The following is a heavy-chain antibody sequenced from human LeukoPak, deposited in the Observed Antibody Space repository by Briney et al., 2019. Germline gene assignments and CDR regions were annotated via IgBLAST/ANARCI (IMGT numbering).Heavy chain of an antibody. CDR1: GFTVSSYY. J-gene: IGHJ6*03. CDR3: ARRMTRDYFYMDV. CDR2: LYSDYST. Sequence: PGGSLRLSCAASGFTVSSYYMSWVRQAPGKGLEWVSVLYSDYSTYYADSVKGRFTISRDNSKNTLYLQMNSLRVEDTAVYYCARRMTRDYFYMDVWGKGTTVTISS. V-gene: IGHV3-53*01.